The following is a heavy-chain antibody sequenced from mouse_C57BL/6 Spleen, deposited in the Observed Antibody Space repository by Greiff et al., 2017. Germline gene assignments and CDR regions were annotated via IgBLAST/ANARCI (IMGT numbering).Heavy chain of an antibody. CDR2: IYPGDGDT. D-gene: IGHD1-1*01. V-gene: IGHV1-82*01. CDR1: GYAFSSSW. Sequence: QVQLQQSGPELVKPGASVKISCKASGYAFSSSWMNWVKQRPGKGLEWIGRIYPGDGDTNYNGKFKGKATLTADKSSSTPYMQLSSLTSEYSAVYFCASPYYDGSSYYFGNWGQDTPLTVS. J-gene: IGHJ2*01. CDR3: ASPYYDGSSYYFGN.